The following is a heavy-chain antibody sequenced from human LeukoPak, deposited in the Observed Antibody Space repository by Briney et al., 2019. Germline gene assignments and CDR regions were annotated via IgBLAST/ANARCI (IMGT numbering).Heavy chain of an antibody. CDR2: ISYDGSNK. Sequence: GSLRLSCAASGFPFSSYGMHWVRQAPGKGLEWVAVISYDGSNKYYADSVKGRFTISRDNSKNTLYLQMSSLRAEDTAVYYCAKDLHYGSGSYYKNAAYYYYGMDVWGKGTTVTVSS. CDR3: AKDLHYGSGSYYKNAAYYYYGMDV. CDR1: GFPFSSYG. V-gene: IGHV3-30*18. J-gene: IGHJ6*04. D-gene: IGHD3-10*01.